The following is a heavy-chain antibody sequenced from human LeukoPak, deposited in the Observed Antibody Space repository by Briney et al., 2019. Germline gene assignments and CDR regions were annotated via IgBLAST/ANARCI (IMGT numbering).Heavy chain of an antibody. V-gene: IGHV3-21*01. CDR1: GFTFSSYS. CDR3: ARDHRITIFGVVIGNWFDP. CDR2: ISSSSSYI. D-gene: IGHD3-3*01. Sequence: GGSLRLSCAASGFTFSSYSMNWVRQAPGKGLEWVSSISSSSSYIYYADSAKGRFTISRDNAKNSLYLQMNSLRAEDTAVYYCARDHRITIFGVVIGNWFDPWGQGTLVTVSS. J-gene: IGHJ5*02.